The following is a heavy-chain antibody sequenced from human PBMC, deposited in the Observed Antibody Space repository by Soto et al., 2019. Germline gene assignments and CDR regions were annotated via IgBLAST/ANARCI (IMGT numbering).Heavy chain of an antibody. CDR2: IRSKAYGGTT. V-gene: IGHV3-49*03. Sequence: GGSLRLSCTASGFTFGDYAMSWFRQAPGKGLEWVGFIRSKAYGGTTEYAASVKGRFTISRDDSKSIAYLQMNSLKTEDTAVYYCTRDWRVTNTRAFDIWGQGTMVTVSS. J-gene: IGHJ3*02. CDR3: TRDWRVTNTRAFDI. CDR1: GFTFGDYA. D-gene: IGHD2-2*01.